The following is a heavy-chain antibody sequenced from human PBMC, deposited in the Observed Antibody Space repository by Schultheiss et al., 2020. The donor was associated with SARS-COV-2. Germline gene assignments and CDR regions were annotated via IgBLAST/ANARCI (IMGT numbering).Heavy chain of an antibody. D-gene: IGHD6-19*01. CDR2: ISSSSSYI. CDR1: GFTFSSYS. CDR3: ARYSVAGGERDY. V-gene: IGHV3-21*01. J-gene: IGHJ4*02. Sequence: GGSLRLSCAASGFTFSSYSMNWVRQAPGKGLEWVSSISSSSSYIYYADSVKGRFTISRDNAKNSLYLQMNSLRAEDTAVYYCARYSVAGGERDYWGQGTLVTVSS.